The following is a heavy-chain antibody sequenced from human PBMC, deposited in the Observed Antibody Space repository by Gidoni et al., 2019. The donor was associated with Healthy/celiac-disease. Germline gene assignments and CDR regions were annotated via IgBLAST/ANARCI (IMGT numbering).Heavy chain of an antibody. J-gene: IGHJ3*02. D-gene: IGHD4-17*01. CDR3: AREVTTGDAFDI. Sequence: EVQLVESGGGLVKPGGSLRLSCAASGCTFSSYSMNWVRRAPGKWLEWVSSISSSSSYIYYADSVKGRFTISRDNAKNSLYLQMNSLRAEDTAVYYCAREVTTGDAFDIWGQGTMVTVSS. V-gene: IGHV3-21*01. CDR1: GCTFSSYS. CDR2: ISSSSSYI.